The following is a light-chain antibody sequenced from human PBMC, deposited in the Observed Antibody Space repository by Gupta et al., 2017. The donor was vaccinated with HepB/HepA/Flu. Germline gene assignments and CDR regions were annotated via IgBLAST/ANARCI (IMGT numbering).Light chain of an antibody. CDR2: EAT. V-gene: IGKV5-2*01. Sequence: ETTLTQSPAFMSATPGDKVNISCKASQDIDDDMNCYQKKPGGAAIVIIREATTLVPASPPRFSGSGYGTDFTLTINNIESEDAAYYFCLKHENVPLGSFGQGTKLEIK. J-gene: IGKJ2*04. CDR3: LKHENVPLGS. CDR1: QDIDDD.